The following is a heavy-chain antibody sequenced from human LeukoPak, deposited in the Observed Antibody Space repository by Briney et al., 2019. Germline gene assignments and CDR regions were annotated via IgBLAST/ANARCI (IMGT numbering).Heavy chain of an antibody. V-gene: IGHV1-46*01. D-gene: IGHD2-15*01. CDR3: ARGERYCSGGSCFFLDY. CDR2: INPSGGST. J-gene: IGHJ4*02. Sequence: ASVKVSCKASGYTFTSYYMHWVRQAPGQGLEWMGIINPSGGSTSYAQKFQGRVTMTRDMSTSTVYMELSSLRSEDTAVYYCARGERYCSGGSCFFLDYWGQGTLVTVSS. CDR1: GYTFTSYY.